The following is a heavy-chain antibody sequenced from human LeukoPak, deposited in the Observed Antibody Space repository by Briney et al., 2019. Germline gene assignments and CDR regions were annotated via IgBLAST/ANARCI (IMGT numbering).Heavy chain of an antibody. D-gene: IGHD6-13*01. CDR3: ARDLPAAAGTLSWFDP. J-gene: IGHJ5*02. CDR1: GGSISSYY. Sequence: SETLSLICTVSGGSISSYYWSWIRQPAGKGLEWIGRIYTSGSTNYNPSLKSRVTISVDTSKNQFSLKLSSVTAADTAVYYCARDLPAAAGTLSWFDPWGQGTLVTVSS. CDR2: IYTSGST. V-gene: IGHV4-4*07.